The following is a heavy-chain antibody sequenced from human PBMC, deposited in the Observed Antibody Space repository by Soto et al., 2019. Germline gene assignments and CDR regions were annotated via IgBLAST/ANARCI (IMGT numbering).Heavy chain of an antibody. V-gene: IGHV4-30-2*01. CDR1: GGSISSGVYS. D-gene: IGHD1-1*01. CDR3: ARGSSHYYYGMDV. CDR2: IYHIGST. J-gene: IGHJ6*02. Sequence: SETLSLTCAVSGGSISSGVYSWGWIRHPPGKGLEWIGYIYHIGSTYYKPSLKSRVTISVDRSKNQFSLKLSSVTAADTAVYYCARGSSHYYYGMDVWGPGTTVTVSS.